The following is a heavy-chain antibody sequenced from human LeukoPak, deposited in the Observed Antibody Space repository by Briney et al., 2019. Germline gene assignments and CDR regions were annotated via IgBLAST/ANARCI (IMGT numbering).Heavy chain of an antibody. CDR2: ISSSSGTI. J-gene: IGHJ4*02. CDR3: ARRISGYDSY. Sequence: TGGSLRLSCVASGFTFSNYGMNWVRQAPGKGLEWVSYISSSSGTIYYADSVKGRFTISRGHAENSLYLQMDSLRDEDTAIYYCARRISGYDSYWGRGGLVTVSS. V-gene: IGHV3-48*02. D-gene: IGHD5-12*01. CDR1: GFTFSNYG.